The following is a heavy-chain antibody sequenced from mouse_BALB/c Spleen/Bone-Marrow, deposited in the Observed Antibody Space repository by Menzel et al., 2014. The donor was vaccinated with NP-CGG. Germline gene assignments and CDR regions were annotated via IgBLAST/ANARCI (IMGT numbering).Heavy chain of an antibody. Sequence: EVKVVESGPSLVKPSQTLSLTCSVTGDSITSGYWNWIRKFPGNKLEYMGYISYSGNTYYNPSLISRISITRDTSKNQYYLQLNSVTTGDTATYYCTRDYYGPWGQGTTLTVSS. D-gene: IGHD1-2*01. CDR1: GDSITSGY. CDR2: ISYSGNT. V-gene: IGHV3-8*02. CDR3: TRDYYGP. J-gene: IGHJ2*01.